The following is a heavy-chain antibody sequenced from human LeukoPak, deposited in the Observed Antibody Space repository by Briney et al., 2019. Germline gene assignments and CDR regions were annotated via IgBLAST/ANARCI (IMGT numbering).Heavy chain of an antibody. V-gene: IGHV4-59*01. J-gene: IGHJ4*02. CDR1: GGSFSGYY. Sequence: SETLSLTCAVYGGSFSGYYWSWIRQPPGKGLEWIGYIYYSGSTNYNPSLKSRVTISVDTSKNQFSLKLSSVTAADTAVYYCAREERGGYFDYWGQGTLVTVSS. CDR2: IYYSGST. CDR3: AREERGGYFDY. D-gene: IGHD4-23*01.